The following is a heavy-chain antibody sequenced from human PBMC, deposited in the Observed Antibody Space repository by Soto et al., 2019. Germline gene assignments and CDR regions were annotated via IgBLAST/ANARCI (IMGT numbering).Heavy chain of an antibody. V-gene: IGHV3-48*02. CDR2: ITNTGETI. Sequence: VGSLSLSCAGSGFNFSTYNMDWVRQAPGKGLEWISYITNTGETIYYADSVRGRFTISRDNAKNALFLQMNSLRDEDTAVYYCARDGDRGSDLDVWGQGTTVTVSS. CDR3: ARDGDRGSDLDV. CDR1: GFNFSTYN. J-gene: IGHJ6*02.